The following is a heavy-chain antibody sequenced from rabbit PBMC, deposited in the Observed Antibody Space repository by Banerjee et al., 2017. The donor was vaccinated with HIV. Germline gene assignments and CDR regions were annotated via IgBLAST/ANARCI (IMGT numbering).Heavy chain of an antibody. CDR2: INTGSGST. Sequence: QEQLEESGGGLVKPEGSLTLTCTASGFSFSSSYCMNWVRRAPGKGLEWIGYINTGSGSTYYASWTKGRFTISKTSSTTVTLQMTSLTAADTATYFCAREFLGSGGAKLWGPGTL. J-gene: IGHJ4*01. CDR1: GFSFSSSYC. CDR3: AREFLGSGGAKL. D-gene: IGHD1-1*01. V-gene: IGHV1S45*01.